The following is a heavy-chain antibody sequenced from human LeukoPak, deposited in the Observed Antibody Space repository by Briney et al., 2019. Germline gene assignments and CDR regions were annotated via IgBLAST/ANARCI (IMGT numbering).Heavy chain of an antibody. V-gene: IGHV4-59*01. D-gene: IGHD6-6*01. Sequence: SETLSLTCTVSGGSISSYYWSWIRQPPGKGLEWIGYIYYSGSTNYNPSLKSRVTISVDTSKNQFSLKLSSVTAADTAVYYCARGFEYSSSFDAFDIWGQGTMVTVSS. CDR3: ARGFEYSSSFDAFDI. CDR1: GGSISSYY. J-gene: IGHJ3*02. CDR2: IYYSGST.